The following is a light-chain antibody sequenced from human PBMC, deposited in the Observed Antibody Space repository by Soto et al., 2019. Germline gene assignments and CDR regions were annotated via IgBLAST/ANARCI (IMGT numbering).Light chain of an antibody. CDR2: DTS. J-gene: IGKJ4*01. Sequence: EIVLTQSPVTLSLSPGERATLSCRASQSVDGSLAWYQLKPGQTPRLLIYDTSNRATGIPVRFSGSGSGTDFTLTISSLEPEDFAVYYCQHRATWPLTFGGGTKVETK. CDR3: QHRATWPLT. V-gene: IGKV3-11*01. CDR1: QSVDGS.